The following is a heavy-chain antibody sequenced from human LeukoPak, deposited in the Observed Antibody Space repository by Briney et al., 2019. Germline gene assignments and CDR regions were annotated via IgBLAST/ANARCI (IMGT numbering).Heavy chain of an antibody. Sequence: PSQTLSLTCTVSGGSISSGGYYWSWIRQHPGKGLEWIGYIYYSGSTYYNPSLESRVTISVDTSKNQFSLKLSSVTAADTAVYYCARDGAAAAGSYFQHWGQGTLVTVSS. V-gene: IGHV4-31*03. CDR1: GGSISSGGYY. D-gene: IGHD6-13*01. CDR3: ARDGAAAAGSYFQH. CDR2: IYYSGST. J-gene: IGHJ1*01.